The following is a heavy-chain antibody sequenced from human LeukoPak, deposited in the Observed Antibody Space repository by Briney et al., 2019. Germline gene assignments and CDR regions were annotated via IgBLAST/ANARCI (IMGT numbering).Heavy chain of an antibody. CDR2: ISDDGSRQ. J-gene: IGHJ4*02. CDR3: ATIGGDYVSFDN. Sequence: GGSLRLSCAATGFTFSNYAIHWGRQAPGKGLEWVAFISDDGSRQHYADSVKGRFTISRHNSKNTLYLQMNSLRGEDTAVYYCATIGGDYVSFDNWGQGTLVTVTS. D-gene: IGHD4-17*01. V-gene: IGHV3-30*14. CDR1: GFTFSNYA.